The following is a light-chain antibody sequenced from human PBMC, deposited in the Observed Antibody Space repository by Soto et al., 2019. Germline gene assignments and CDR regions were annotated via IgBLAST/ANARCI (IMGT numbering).Light chain of an antibody. Sequence: IVLTHSPGTLSLSLWEIVTLSCRASQSVTTRLAWYQHKPGQAPTLLMSGASNRASGVPVRFSGSGSGTDFTLTITRLEPEDFALYYCQQYGGSPITLGLGTRLEIK. CDR3: QQYGGSPIT. CDR2: GAS. CDR1: QSVTTR. J-gene: IGKJ5*01. V-gene: IGKV3-20*01.